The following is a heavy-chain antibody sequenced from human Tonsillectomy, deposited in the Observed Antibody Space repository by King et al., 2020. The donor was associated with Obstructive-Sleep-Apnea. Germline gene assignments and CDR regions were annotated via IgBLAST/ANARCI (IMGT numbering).Heavy chain of an antibody. D-gene: IGHD3-10*01. CDR1: GGSISSGGYY. CDR3: ARVRFGELYGMDV. J-gene: IGHJ6*02. V-gene: IGHV4-31*03. Sequence: QLQESGPGLVKPSQTLSLTCTVSGGSISSGGYYWSWIRQHPGKGLEWIGYIYYSGGTYYNPSLTSRVTISVDTSKNQFSLKLSSVTAADTAVYYCARVRFGELYGMDVWGQGTTVTVSS. CDR2: IYYSGGT.